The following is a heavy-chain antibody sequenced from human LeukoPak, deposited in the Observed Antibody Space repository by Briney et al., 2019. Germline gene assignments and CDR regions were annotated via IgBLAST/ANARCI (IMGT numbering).Heavy chain of an antibody. CDR2: IYYSGST. J-gene: IGHJ6*02. CDR1: GGSISSSSYY. D-gene: IGHD6-19*01. V-gene: IGHV4-39*01. CDR3: ARHIRGSSSGRYLPKYYYYYYGMDV. Sequence: SETLSLTCTVSGGSISSSSYYWGWIRQPPGKGLEWIGSIYYSGSTYYNPSLKSRVTISVDTSKNQFSLKLSSVTAADTAVYYCARHIRGSSSGRYLPKYYYYYYGMDVWGQGTTVTVSS.